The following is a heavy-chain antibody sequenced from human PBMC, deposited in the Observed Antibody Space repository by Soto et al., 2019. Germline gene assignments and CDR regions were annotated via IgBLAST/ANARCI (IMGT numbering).Heavy chain of an antibody. J-gene: IGHJ4*02. CDR1: GYTFTSYD. Sequence: QVQLVQSGAEVKKPGASVKVSCKASGYTFTSYDINWVRQATGQGLEWMGWMNPNSGNTGYAQKCQGRVTMTSNTSKSTAYTDLSSLRSEDTAVYSGARETSSSSGDYWGQGTLVTVSS. CDR2: MNPNSGNT. D-gene: IGHD6-6*01. CDR3: ARETSSSSGDY. V-gene: IGHV1-8*01.